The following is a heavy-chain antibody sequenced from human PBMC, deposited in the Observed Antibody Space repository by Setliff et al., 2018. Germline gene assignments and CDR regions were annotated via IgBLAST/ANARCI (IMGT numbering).Heavy chain of an antibody. J-gene: IGHJ4*02. Sequence: PGGSLRLSCAASGFTFSSYGMHWVRQAPGKGLEWVAFIRYDGSNKYYADSVKGRFTISRDNSKNTLYLQMNSLRAEDTAVYYCTTGDGLGNPYYFDYWGQGTLVTVSS. V-gene: IGHV3-30*02. CDR2: IRYDGSNK. CDR3: TTGDGLGNPYYFDY. D-gene: IGHD1-1*01. CDR1: GFTFSSYG.